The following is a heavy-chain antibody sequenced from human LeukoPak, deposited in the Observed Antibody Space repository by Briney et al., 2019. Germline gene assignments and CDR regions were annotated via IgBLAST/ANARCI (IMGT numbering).Heavy chain of an antibody. CDR1: GGSISNYH. V-gene: IGHV4-4*07. D-gene: IGHD2-15*01. CDR3: ARVVVVATPVWYFDL. J-gene: IGHJ2*01. Sequence: PSETLSLTCTVSGGSISNYHWSWIRQPAGKGLEWIGQIHTSGSTNYNPPLKSRVTMSIDTPENQLSLNLSSVTAADTAMYYCARVVVVATPVWYFDLWGRGTLVTVSS. CDR2: IHTSGST.